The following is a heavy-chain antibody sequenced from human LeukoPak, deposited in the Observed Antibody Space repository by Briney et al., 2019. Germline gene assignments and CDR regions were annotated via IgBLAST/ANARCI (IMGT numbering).Heavy chain of an antibody. D-gene: IGHD6-19*01. Sequence: PGGSLRLSCAASGYTFSSYGMSWVRQAPGKGLEWVSGISGSGISTNFADFAKGRFTISRDNSKNTLYLQMNSLRAEDTAVYFCAKASSGSSGLLEVWGQGTLLTVSS. CDR2: ISGSGIST. V-gene: IGHV3-23*01. CDR3: AKASSGSSGLLEV. J-gene: IGHJ4*02. CDR1: GYTFSSYG.